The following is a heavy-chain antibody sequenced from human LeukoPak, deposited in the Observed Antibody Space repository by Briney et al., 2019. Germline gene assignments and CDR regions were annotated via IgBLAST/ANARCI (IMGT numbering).Heavy chain of an antibody. J-gene: IGHJ4*02. D-gene: IGHD6-13*01. CDR1: GGTFSSYA. Sequence: SVKVSCKASGGTFSSYAISWVRQAPGQGLEWMGGIIPIFGTANYAQKFQGRVTITADKSTSTAYMELSSLRSEDTAVYYCARSSIIAAAGPYYFDYWGQGTLVAVSS. CDR3: ARSSIIAAAGPYYFDY. V-gene: IGHV1-69*06. CDR2: IIPIFGTA.